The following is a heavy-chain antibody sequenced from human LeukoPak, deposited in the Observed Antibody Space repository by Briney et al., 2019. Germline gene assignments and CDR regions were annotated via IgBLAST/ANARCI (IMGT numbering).Heavy chain of an antibody. CDR1: GYTFTVYY. J-gene: IGHJ5*02. D-gene: IGHD6-6*01. CDR2: INPNSGGT. CDR3: ARDPLYSSSANWFDP. Sequence: ASVKVSCKSSGYTFTVYYMHRVRQPPGQGLEWMGWINPNSGGTNYAQKFQGRVTMTRDTSISTAYMELSRLRSDDTAVYYCARDPLYSSSANWFDPWGQGTLVTVSS. V-gene: IGHV1-2*02.